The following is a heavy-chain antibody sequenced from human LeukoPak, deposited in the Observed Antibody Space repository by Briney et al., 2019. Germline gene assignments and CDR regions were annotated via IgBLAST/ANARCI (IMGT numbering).Heavy chain of an antibody. J-gene: IGHJ6*03. CDR1: GGTFSSHA. CDR3: ARVVRNYSGSYNYYYYYMDV. D-gene: IGHD1-26*01. Sequence: GASVKVSCKASGGTFSSHAISWVRQAPGQGLEWMGGIIPIFGTANYAQKFQGRVTITTDESTSTAYMELSSLRSEDTAVYYCARVVRNYSGSYNYYYYYMDVWGKGTTVTVSS. CDR2: IIPIFGTA. V-gene: IGHV1-69*05.